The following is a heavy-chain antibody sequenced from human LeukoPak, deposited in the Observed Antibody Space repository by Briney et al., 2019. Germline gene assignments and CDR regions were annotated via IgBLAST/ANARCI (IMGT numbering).Heavy chain of an antibody. J-gene: IGHJ6*02. D-gene: IGHD2-15*01. CDR2: TYYSGST. CDR3: ASFIVVVVAAPMDV. Sequence: SETLSLTCTVSGGSISSSSYYWGWIRQPPGKGLEWIGSTYYSGSTYYNPSLKSRVTISVDTSKNQFSLKLSSVTAADTAVYYCASFIVVVVAAPMDVWGQGTTVTVSS. V-gene: IGHV4-39*01. CDR1: GGSISSSSYY.